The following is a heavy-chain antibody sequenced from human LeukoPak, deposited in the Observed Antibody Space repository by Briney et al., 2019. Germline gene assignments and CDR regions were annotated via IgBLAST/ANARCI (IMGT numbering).Heavy chain of an antibody. CDR1: GYTFTGYY. CDR2: INPNSGGT. CDR3: VRVRRHDYYDSSGYYYYYYMDV. V-gene: IGHV1-2*02. Sequence: ASVKVSCKASGYTFTGYYMHWVRQAPGQGLEWMGWINPNSGGTNYAQKFQGRVTMTRDTSISTAYMELSRLRSDDTAVYYCVRVRRHDYYDSSGYYYYYYMDVWGKGTTVTVSS. D-gene: IGHD3-22*01. J-gene: IGHJ6*03.